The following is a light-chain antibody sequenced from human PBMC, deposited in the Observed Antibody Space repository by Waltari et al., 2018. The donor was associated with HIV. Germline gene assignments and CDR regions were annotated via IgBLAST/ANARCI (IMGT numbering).Light chain of an antibody. CDR1: QSVSRSY. V-gene: IGKV3-20*01. J-gene: IGKJ4*01. Sequence: EIVLTQSPGTLSLYPGERATLSCRASQSVSRSYLAWYQQKPGQAPRLLIYGASSRATGIPDRFSGSGSGTDFTLTISRLEPEDFAVYYCQQYGSSSLTFGGGTKVEIK. CDR2: GAS. CDR3: QQYGSSSLT.